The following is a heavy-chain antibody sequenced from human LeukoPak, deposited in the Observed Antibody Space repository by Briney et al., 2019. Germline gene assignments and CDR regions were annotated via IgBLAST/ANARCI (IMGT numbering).Heavy chain of an antibody. CDR1: GGSISSSSYY. J-gene: IGHJ4*02. D-gene: IGHD4-23*01. V-gene: IGHV4-39*07. CDR2: IYHSGST. Sequence: SESLSLTCTVSGGSISSSSYYWGWIRQPPGKGLEWIGSIYHSGSTYYNPSLKSRVTISVDTSKNQFSLKLSSVTAADTAVYYCARERSILYGGSAFDYWGQGTLVTVSS. CDR3: ARERSILYGGSAFDY.